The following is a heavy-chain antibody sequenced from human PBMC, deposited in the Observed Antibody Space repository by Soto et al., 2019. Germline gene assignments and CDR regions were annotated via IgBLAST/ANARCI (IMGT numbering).Heavy chain of an antibody. J-gene: IGHJ4*02. CDR3: ARERVVVVTSRGGLDY. CDR2: IYYSGST. V-gene: IGHV4-31*03. Sequence: QVQLQESGSGLVKPSQTLSLTCTVSGGSISSGGYYWSWIRQHPGKGLEWIGYIYYSGSTYYNPSLQSRVPLSVDTSKNQFSLKLSSVTAADTAVYYCARERVVVVTSRGGLDYWGQGTLVTVSS. D-gene: IGHD3-22*01. CDR1: GGSISSGGYY.